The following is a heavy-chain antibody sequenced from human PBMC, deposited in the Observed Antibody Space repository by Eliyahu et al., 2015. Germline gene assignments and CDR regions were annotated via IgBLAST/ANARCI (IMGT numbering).Heavy chain of an antibody. D-gene: IGHD6-6*01. Sequence: QVQLVQSGAEVKKPGASVKVSCKASGYTFTSXYMHWVRQAPGQGLEWMGIINPSGGSTSYAQKFQGRVTMTRDTSTSTVYMELSSLRSEDTAVYYCARGYSSSSERPDILIDYWGQGTLVTVSS. V-gene: IGHV1-46*01. CDR1: GYTFTSXY. CDR3: ARGYSSSSERPDILIDY. J-gene: IGHJ4*02. CDR2: INPSGGST.